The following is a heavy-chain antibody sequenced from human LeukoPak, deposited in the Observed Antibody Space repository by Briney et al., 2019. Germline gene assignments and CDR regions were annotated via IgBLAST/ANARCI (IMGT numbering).Heavy chain of an antibody. CDR2: INPDSGGT. CDR1: GYTFTGYY. Sequence: ASVKVSCKASGYTFTGYYMHWVRQAPGQGLEWMGRINPDSGGTNYAQKFQGRVTMTRDTSISTAYMELSRLRSDDTAVYYCAREPATMVRGVLLGRFDPWGQGTLVTVPS. D-gene: IGHD3-10*01. J-gene: IGHJ5*02. CDR3: AREPATMVRGVLLGRFDP. V-gene: IGHV1-2*06.